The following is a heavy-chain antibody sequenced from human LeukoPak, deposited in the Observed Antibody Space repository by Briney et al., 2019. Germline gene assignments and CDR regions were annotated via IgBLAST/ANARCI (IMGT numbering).Heavy chain of an antibody. V-gene: IGHV4-38-2*02. CDR2: VFDSGTT. Sequence: GSLRLSCAASGFTFSAYYMTWIRQPPGKGLEWIGSVFDSGTTYYNPSLKSRVTISVDTSKNQFSLKLKSVTAADTAMYYCAREKAAYNPGYYWGQGTLVTVSS. J-gene: IGHJ4*02. CDR3: AREKAAYNPGYY. CDR1: GFTFSAYY. D-gene: IGHD3-16*01.